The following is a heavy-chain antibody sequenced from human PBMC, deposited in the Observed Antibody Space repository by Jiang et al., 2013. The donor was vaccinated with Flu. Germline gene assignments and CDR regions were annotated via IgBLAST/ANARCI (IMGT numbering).Heavy chain of an antibody. V-gene: IGHV6-1*01. J-gene: IGHJ6*02. D-gene: IGHD1-26*01. CDR2: TYYRSKWYN. CDR3: AREIVGATPTKSRYYYYGMDV. CDR1: GDSVSSNSAA. Sequence: GSGLVKPSQTLSLTCAISGDSVSSNSAAWNWIRQSPSRGLEWLGRTYYRSKWYNDYAVSVKSRITINPDTSKNQFSLQLNSVTPEDTAVYYCAREIVGATPTKSRYYYYGMDVWGQGTTVTVSS.